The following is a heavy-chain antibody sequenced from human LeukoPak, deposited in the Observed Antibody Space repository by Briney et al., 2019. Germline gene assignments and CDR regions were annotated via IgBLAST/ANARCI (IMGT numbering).Heavy chain of an antibody. V-gene: IGHV3-30*04. J-gene: IGHJ6*03. D-gene: IGHD6-19*01. CDR2: ISYDGSNK. CDR1: GFTFSSYA. Sequence: GGSLGLSCAASGFTFSSYAMHWVRQAPGKGLEWVAVISYDGSNKYYADSVKGRFTISRDNSKNTLYLQMNSLRAEDTAVYYCARDQNKQWLGTYYYYYYMDVWGKGTTVTVSS. CDR3: ARDQNKQWLGTYYYYYYMDV.